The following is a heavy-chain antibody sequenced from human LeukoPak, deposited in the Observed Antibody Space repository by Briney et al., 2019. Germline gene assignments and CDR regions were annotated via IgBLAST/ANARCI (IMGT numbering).Heavy chain of an antibody. J-gene: IGHJ4*02. CDR2: INPSGGST. D-gene: IGHD7-27*01. CDR1: GGTFSSYA. CDR3: ARAVPLGYFDY. Sequence: ASVKVSCKASGGTFSSYAISWVRQAPGQGLEWMGIINPSGGSTSYAQKFQGRVTMTRDTSTSTVYMELSSLRSEDTAVYYCARAVPLGYFDYWGQGTLVTVSS. V-gene: IGHV1-46*01.